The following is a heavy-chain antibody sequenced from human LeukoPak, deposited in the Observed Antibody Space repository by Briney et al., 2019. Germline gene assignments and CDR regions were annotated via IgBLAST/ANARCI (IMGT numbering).Heavy chain of an antibody. V-gene: IGHV3-48*02. CDR1: QFSISSYS. D-gene: IGHD2-8*01. CDR3: ARDCSNGLCYSSNWYFDL. CDR2: ISSGSITT. Sequence: GGSLRLSCAASQFSISSYSMNWVRQAPGKGLEWISYISSGSITTYYADSEKGRFTISRDNAKNSLYLQMNNLRDEDTAVYFCARDCSNGLCYSSNWYFDLWGRGTLVTVSS. J-gene: IGHJ2*01.